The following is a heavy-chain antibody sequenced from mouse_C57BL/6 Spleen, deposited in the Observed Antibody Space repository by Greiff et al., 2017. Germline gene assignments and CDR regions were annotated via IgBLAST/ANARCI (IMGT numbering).Heavy chain of an antibody. J-gene: IGHJ3*01. V-gene: IGHV1-55*01. D-gene: IGHD2-4*01. CDR3: ARDDYDPAWFAY. Sequence: QVQLQQPGAELVKPGASVKMSCKASGYTFTSYWITWVKQRPGQGLEWIGDIYPGSGSTNYNEKFKSKATLTVDTSSSTAYMQLSSLTSEDSAVFYFARDDYDPAWFAYWGQGALVTVSA. CDR1: GYTFTSYW. CDR2: IYPGSGST.